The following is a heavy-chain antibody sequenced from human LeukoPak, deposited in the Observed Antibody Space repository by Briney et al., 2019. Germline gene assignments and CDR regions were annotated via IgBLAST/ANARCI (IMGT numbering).Heavy chain of an antibody. Sequence: GGSLRLSCSAFGYTFSNYAMHWVRQAPGKGLDWVAFIRYDGSDSYYADSVKGRFTISRDDSKKTLYLQMNSLRTEDTAVYYCALLGVVIPPDTYDVWGQGTLVTVSS. CDR3: ALLGVVIPPDTYDV. V-gene: IGHV3-30*02. CDR1: GYTFSNYA. J-gene: IGHJ3*01. D-gene: IGHD3-3*01. CDR2: IRYDGSDS.